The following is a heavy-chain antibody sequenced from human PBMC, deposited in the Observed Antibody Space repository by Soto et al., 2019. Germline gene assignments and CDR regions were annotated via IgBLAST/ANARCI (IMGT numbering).Heavy chain of an antibody. V-gene: IGHV3-74*03. CDR3: GRGWYGNSVDY. Sequence: GGSLRLSCATSGFSFGSYWMHLVRQVPGNGLVCVSHINLDGTGPTYADSVKGRFTISRENTKNTVYLQMNSLRAEDTAVYYCGRGWYGNSVDYWGQGTLLTVSS. D-gene: IGHD3-10*01. J-gene: IGHJ4*02. CDR2: INLDGTGP. CDR1: GFSFGSYW.